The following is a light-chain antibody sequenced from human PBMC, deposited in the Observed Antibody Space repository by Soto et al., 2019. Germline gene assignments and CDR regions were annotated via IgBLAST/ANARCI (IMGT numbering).Light chain of an antibody. V-gene: IGLV1-44*01. Sequence: QLVLTQPPSASGNPGQRVTISCSGSSSNIGSNNVNWYQQLPGTAPKLLIYSDYLRPSGVPDRFSGSKSGTSASLAISGLQSEDEADYYCAAWDDSLIWVFGGGTQLTVL. CDR1: SSNIGSNN. CDR3: AAWDDSLIWV. CDR2: SDY. J-gene: IGLJ3*02.